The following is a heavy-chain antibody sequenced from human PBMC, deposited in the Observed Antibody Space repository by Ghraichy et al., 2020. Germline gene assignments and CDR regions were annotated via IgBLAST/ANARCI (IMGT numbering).Heavy chain of an antibody. J-gene: IGHJ4*02. D-gene: IGHD3-16*02. Sequence: ASVKVSCKASGYTFTSYGISWVRQAPGQGLEWMGWISAYNGNTNYAQKLQGRVTMTTDTSTSTAYMELRSLISDDTAVYYCASNSMITFGGVIVASKYYFDYWGQGTLVTVSS. CDR3: ASNSMITFGGVIVASKYYFDY. CDR1: GYTFTSYG. V-gene: IGHV1-18*04. CDR2: ISAYNGNT.